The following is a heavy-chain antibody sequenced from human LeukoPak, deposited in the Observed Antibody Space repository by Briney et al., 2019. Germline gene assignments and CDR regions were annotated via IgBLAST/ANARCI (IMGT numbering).Heavy chain of an antibody. Sequence: VASVTVSCKASGYTFTSYGISWVRQAPGQGLEWMGWISAYNGNTNYAQKLQGRVTMTRDTSTSTVYMELSSLRSEDTAVYYCARGREYYDSSGYFDYWGQGTLVTVSS. J-gene: IGHJ4*02. CDR2: ISAYNGNT. CDR3: ARGREYYDSSGYFDY. V-gene: IGHV1-18*01. D-gene: IGHD3-22*01. CDR1: GYTFTSYG.